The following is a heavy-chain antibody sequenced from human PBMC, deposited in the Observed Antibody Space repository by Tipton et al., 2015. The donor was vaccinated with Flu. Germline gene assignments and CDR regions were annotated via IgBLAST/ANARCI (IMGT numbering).Heavy chain of an antibody. CDR3: AKEGSYNILTNYYNKGVDP. CDR2: IYYSGTT. Sequence: LRLSCTVSGGSIGVTTYYWGWIRQPPGKGLEYIGSIYYSGTTYYNPSLKSRVTMSIDTSKNQFSLKVTSVTAADTAVYYCAKEGSYNILTNYYNKGVDPWGQGTLVIVSS. V-gene: IGHV4-39*07. CDR1: GGSIGVTTYY. D-gene: IGHD3-9*01. J-gene: IGHJ5*02.